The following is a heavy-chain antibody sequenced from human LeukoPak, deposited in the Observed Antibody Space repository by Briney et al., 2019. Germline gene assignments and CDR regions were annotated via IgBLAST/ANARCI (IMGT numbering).Heavy chain of an antibody. Sequence: PGGSLRLSCAASGFTFSHYGMHWVRQAPGKGLEWVAFKQNDGSTTFYADSVKGRFTISRDNSKNTLYLQMNSLRAEDTAVYYCAESSSGFDYWGQGALVTVSS. CDR3: AESSSGFDY. D-gene: IGHD1-1*01. V-gene: IGHV3-30*02. CDR2: KQNDGSTT. J-gene: IGHJ4*02. CDR1: GFTFSHYG.